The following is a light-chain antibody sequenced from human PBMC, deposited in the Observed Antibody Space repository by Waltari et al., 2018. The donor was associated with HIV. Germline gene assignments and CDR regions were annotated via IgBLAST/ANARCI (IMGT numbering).Light chain of an antibody. V-gene: IGKV4-1*01. CDR2: WAS. CDR3: QQYYSTPRT. J-gene: IGKJ2*01. CDR1: QSVLYSSNNKNY. Sequence: DIVMTQSPDSLVVSLGERATIHCKSSQSVLYSSNNKNYLAWYQQKPGQPPKLLIYWASTRESGVPDRFSGSGSGTDFTLTISSLQAEDVAVYYCQQYYSTPRTFGQGTKLEIK.